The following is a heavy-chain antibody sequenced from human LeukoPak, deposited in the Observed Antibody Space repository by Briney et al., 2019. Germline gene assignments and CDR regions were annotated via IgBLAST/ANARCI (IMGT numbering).Heavy chain of an antibody. V-gene: IGHV1-69*13. D-gene: IGHD3-22*01. Sequence: GASVKVSCKASGGTFSSYAISWVRQAPGQGLEWMGGIIPIFGTANYAQKFQGRVTITADESTSTAYMELSSLRSEDTAVYYCAREGSGYYFYGYWGQGTLVTVSS. J-gene: IGHJ4*02. CDR1: GGTFSSYA. CDR2: IIPIFGTA. CDR3: AREGSGYYFYGY.